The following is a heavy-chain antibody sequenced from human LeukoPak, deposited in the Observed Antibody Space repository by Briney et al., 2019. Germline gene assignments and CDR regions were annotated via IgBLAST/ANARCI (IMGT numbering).Heavy chain of an antibody. CDR3: ARDGSGWYGDAFDI. V-gene: IGHV3-7*01. CDR2: IKQDGSEK. J-gene: IGHJ3*02. Sequence: GGSLRLSCAASGFTFSSYWMSWVRQAPGKGLEWVANIKQDGSEKYYVDSVKGPFTISRDNAKNLLFLQMNSLRAEDTAVYYCARDGSGWYGDAFDIWGQGTMVTVSS. CDR1: GFTFSSYW. D-gene: IGHD6-19*01.